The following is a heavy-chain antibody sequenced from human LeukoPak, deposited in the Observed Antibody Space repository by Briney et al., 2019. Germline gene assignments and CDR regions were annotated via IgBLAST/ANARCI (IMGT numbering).Heavy chain of an antibody. D-gene: IGHD3/OR15-3a*01. CDR3: AREHVGRGNWYFDL. J-gene: IGHJ2*01. Sequence: PGGSLRLSCAASRFTFSDYWMHWVRQAPGKGLVWVSRITYDGSSTTYADSVKGRFTISRDNAKNTLYLQMNSLRVEDTAVYYCAREHVGRGNWYFDLWGCGTLVTVSS. V-gene: IGHV3-74*03. CDR1: RFTFSDYW. CDR2: ITYDGSST.